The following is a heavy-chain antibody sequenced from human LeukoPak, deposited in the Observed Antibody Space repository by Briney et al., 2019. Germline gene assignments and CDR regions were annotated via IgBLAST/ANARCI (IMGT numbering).Heavy chain of an antibody. V-gene: IGHV3-21*01. Sequence: PGGSLRLSCAASGFTFSSYSMNWVRQAPGKGLEWVSSISSSSSYIYYADSVKGRFTISRDNAKNSLYLQMNSLRAEDTAVHYCARDWSLAVAGQYYYYYYGMDVWGQGTTVTVSS. J-gene: IGHJ6*02. CDR1: GFTFSSYS. CDR3: ARDWSLAVAGQYYYYYYGMDV. D-gene: IGHD6-19*01. CDR2: ISSSSSYI.